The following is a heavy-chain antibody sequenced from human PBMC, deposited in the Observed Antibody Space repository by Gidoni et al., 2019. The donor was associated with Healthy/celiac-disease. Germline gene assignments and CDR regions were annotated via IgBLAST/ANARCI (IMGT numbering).Heavy chain of an antibody. CDR2: ISGYNGNT. V-gene: IGHV1-18*01. J-gene: IGHJ4*02. D-gene: IGHD6-19*01. CDR3: ARGRVKFSGWEWLVRTGFDY. Sequence: QVQLVQSGAEVKKPGASVKVSCKASGYTCTSYGISWVRQAPGQGLEWMGWISGYNGNTNYAQKLQGRVTMTTDTSTSTAYMELRSLRSDDTAVYYCARGRVKFSGWEWLVRTGFDYWGQGTLVTVSS. CDR1: GYTCTSYG.